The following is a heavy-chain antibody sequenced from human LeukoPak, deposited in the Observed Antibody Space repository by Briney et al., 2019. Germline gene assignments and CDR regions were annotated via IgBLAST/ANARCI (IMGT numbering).Heavy chain of an antibody. Sequence: GGSLRLSCAASGFTFSSYAMSWVRQAPGKGLEWVGFIRSKPYGGTTEYAASVKGRFTVYRDDSKSIAYLQMNNLKTEDTAVYYCTFVAGEIDHWGQGTLVTVSS. CDR1: GFTFSSYA. J-gene: IGHJ4*02. V-gene: IGHV3-49*04. D-gene: IGHD6-19*01. CDR2: IRSKPYGGTT. CDR3: TFVAGEIDH.